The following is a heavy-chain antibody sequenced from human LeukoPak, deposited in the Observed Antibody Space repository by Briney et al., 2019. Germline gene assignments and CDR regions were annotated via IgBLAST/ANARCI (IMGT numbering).Heavy chain of an antibody. D-gene: IGHD3-10*01. CDR1: GGSISSYY. CDR2: IYYSGST. J-gene: IGHJ5*02. V-gene: IGHV4-59*08. Sequence: SETLSLTCTVSGGSISSYYWSWIRQPPGKGLEWIGYIYYSGSTNHNPSLKSRVTISVDTSKNQFSLKLSSVTAADTAVYYCARQQGSWGVDNWFDPWGQGTLVTVSS. CDR3: ARQQGSWGVDNWFDP.